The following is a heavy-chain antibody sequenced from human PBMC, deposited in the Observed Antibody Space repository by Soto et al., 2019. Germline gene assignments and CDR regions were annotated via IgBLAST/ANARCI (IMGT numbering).Heavy chain of an antibody. CDR1: GGSFSGYY. Sequence: SETLSLTCAVYGGSFSGYYCSWIRQPPWKGLEWIGEINHSGITNYNPSLRSRVTISVDTSKNQFYLKLSSVTAADTAVYYCARGYGSGRWYYYYGMDVLGEVTTLPVCS. CDR2: INHSGIT. J-gene: IGHJ6*02. V-gene: IGHV4-34*01. CDR3: ARGYGSGRWYYYYGMDV. D-gene: IGHD3-10*01.